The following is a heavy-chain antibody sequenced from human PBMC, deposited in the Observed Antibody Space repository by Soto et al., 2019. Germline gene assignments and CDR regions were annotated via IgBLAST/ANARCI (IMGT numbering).Heavy chain of an antibody. CDR1: GGSISSYY. V-gene: IGHV4-34*01. CDR2: INHSGST. Sequence: KPSETLSLTCTVSGGSISSYYWSWIRQPPGKGLEWIGEINHSGSTNYNPSLKSRVTISVDTSKNQFSLKLSSVTAADTAVYYCARAAAAAGPNYFDYWGQGTLVTVSS. CDR3: ARAAAAAGPNYFDY. D-gene: IGHD6-13*01. J-gene: IGHJ4*01.